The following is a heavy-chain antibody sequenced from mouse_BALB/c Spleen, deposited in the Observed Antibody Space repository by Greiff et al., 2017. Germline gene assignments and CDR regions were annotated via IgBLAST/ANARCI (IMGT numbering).Heavy chain of an antibody. D-gene: IGHD3-2*01. CDR2: ISSGSSTI. CDR3: ARGGGTARALYAMDY. J-gene: IGHJ4*01. Sequence: EVQGVESGGGLVQPGGSRKLSCAASGFTFSSFGMHWVRQAPEKGLEWVAYISSGSSTIYYADTVKGRFTISRDNPKNTLFLQMTSLRSEDTAMYYCARGGGTARALYAMDYWGQGTSVTVSS. V-gene: IGHV5-17*02. CDR1: GFTFSSFG.